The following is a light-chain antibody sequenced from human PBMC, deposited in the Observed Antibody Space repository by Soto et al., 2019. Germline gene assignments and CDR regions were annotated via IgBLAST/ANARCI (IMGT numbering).Light chain of an antibody. J-gene: IGLJ3*02. CDR2: KDS. Sequence: SYELTQPPSVSVSPGQTARITCSGDALPKQYAYWYQQKPGQAPVLVIYKDSERPSGIPERFSGSSSGTTVTLTISGVQAEDEVDYYCQSADSSGTYPLVFGGGTKLTVL. CDR3: QSADSSGTYPLV. CDR1: ALPKQY. V-gene: IGLV3-25*03.